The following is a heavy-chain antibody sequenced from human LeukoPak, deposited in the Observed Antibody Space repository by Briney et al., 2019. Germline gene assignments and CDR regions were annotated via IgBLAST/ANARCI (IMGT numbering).Heavy chain of an antibody. D-gene: IGHD6-19*01. J-gene: IGHJ4*02. Sequence: SETLSLTCTVSGGSISSGSYYWSWIRQPAGKGLEWIGRIYTSGSTNYNPSLKSRVTISVDTSKNQFSLKLSSVTAADTAVYYCARVSSGWYLTHYFDYWGQGTLVTVSS. CDR3: ARVSSGWYLTHYFDY. CDR1: GGSISSGSYY. CDR2: IYTSGST. V-gene: IGHV4-61*02.